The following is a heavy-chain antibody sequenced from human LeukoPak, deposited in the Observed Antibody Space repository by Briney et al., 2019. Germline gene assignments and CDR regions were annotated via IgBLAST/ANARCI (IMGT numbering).Heavy chain of an antibody. CDR3: ARAGYDFWSGYYTPIGYYGMDV. CDR2: KHYSGRI. J-gene: IGHJ6*02. D-gene: IGHD3-3*01. Sequence: PSETLSLTCTVSGGSINSGGYYWGWIRQPPGKRLEWIGSKHYSGRIFYNPSLKSRVTISVDTSKNQFSLKLSSVTAADTAVYYCARAGYDFWSGYYTPIGYYGMDVWGQGTTVTVSS. V-gene: IGHV4-39*07. CDR1: GGSINSGGYY.